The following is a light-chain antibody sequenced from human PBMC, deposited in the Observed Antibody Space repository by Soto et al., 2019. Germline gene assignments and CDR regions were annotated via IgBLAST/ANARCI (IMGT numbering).Light chain of an antibody. Sequence: QSALTQPPSASGSPGQSVTISCTGTKSDIGVYDFVSWYQHHPGKAPRLLIYEVVQRPSGVPDRFSGSKSGNTASLTVSGLQAADEADYFCKSYAGSNTYVFGSGTKVTV. CDR3: KSYAGSNTYV. CDR2: EVV. V-gene: IGLV2-8*01. J-gene: IGLJ1*01. CDR1: KSDIGVYDF.